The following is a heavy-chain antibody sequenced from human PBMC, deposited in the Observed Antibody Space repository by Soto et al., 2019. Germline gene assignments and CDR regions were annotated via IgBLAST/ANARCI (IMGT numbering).Heavy chain of an antibody. J-gene: IGHJ4*02. CDR2: IYYSGST. CDR3: ARGHDILTGYLDY. Sequence: QVQLRESGPGLVKPSQTLSLTCTVSGGSISSGGYYWSWISQHPGKGLEWIGYIYYSGSTYYNPSLKSRVTISVDTSKNQFSLKLSSVTAADTAVYYCARGHDILTGYLDYWGQGTLVTVSS. V-gene: IGHV4-31*03. CDR1: GGSISSGGYY. D-gene: IGHD3-9*01.